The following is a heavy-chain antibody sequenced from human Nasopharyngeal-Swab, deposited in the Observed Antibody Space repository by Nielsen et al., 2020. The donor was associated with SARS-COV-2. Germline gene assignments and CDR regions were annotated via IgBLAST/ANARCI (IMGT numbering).Heavy chain of an antibody. V-gene: IGHV4-39*01. Sequence: GSLRLSCTVSGGSISSSSYYWGWIRQPPGKGLEWIGSIYYSGSTYYNPSLKSRVTISVDTSKNQFSLKLSSVTAADTAVYYCARHERRWLQLRISWFDPWGQGTLVTVSS. CDR1: GGSISSSSYY. J-gene: IGHJ5*02. CDR3: ARHERRWLQLRISWFDP. CDR2: IYYSGST. D-gene: IGHD5-24*01.